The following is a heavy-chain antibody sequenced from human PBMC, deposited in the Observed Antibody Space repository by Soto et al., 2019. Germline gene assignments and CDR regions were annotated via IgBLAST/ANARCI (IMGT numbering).Heavy chain of an antibody. CDR3: ARGRGYCIGTSCDPTPSVFDP. CDR1: GGSISSGGYY. D-gene: IGHD2-2*01. V-gene: IGHV4-31*03. CDR2: IYYSGST. J-gene: IGHJ5*02. Sequence: TLSLTCTVSGGSISSGGYYWSWIRQHPGKGLEWIGYIYYSGSTYYNPSLKSRVTISVDTSKNQFSLKLSSVTAADTAVYYCARGRGYCIGTSCDPTPSVFDPWGQGTLVTVSS.